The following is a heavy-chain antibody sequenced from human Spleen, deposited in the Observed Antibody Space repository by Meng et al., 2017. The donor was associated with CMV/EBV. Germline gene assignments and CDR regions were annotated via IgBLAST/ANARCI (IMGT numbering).Heavy chain of an antibody. D-gene: IGHD2-15*01. CDR3: ARAGDTVEVSDPLRDNYYYYGMDL. V-gene: IGHV3-30*04. CDR2: IAFDGRTK. Sequence: GESLKISCKASGFTSSPYAVHWLRQAPGKGLEWVALIAFDGRTKYNTDSTKGRFTISRDSSKNTVYLHMNSLRGDDTAVYYCARAGDTVEVSDPLRDNYYYYGMDLWGQGTTVTVS. J-gene: IGHJ6*02. CDR1: GFTSSPYA.